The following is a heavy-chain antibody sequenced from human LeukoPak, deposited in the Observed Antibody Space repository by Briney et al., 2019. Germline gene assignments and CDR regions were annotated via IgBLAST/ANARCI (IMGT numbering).Heavy chain of an antibody. J-gene: IGHJ4*02. Sequence: SSETLSLTCTVSGGSISTYYWTWIRQPPGKGLEWIGYIYYSGSTNYNPSPKSRVTISVDTSKNQFSLKLSSVTAADTAVYYCARVDTAMETYFDYWGQGTLVTVSS. CDR3: ARVDTAMETYFDY. V-gene: IGHV4-59*01. D-gene: IGHD5-18*01. CDR1: GGSISTYY. CDR2: IYYSGST.